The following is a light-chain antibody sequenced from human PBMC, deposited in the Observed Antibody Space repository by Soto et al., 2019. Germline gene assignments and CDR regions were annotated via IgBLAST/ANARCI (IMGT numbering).Light chain of an antibody. CDR1: SSNLGDNT. CDR3: AAWYALLDGYV. Sequence: QSVLTQPPSASGTPGQRVTISCSTSSSNLGDNTVNWYQHVPGTAPKLLIYSYDQRPSGVPDRFSGSRSGTSASLAISGLQSDDEAVFYCAAWYALLDGYVF. J-gene: IGLJ1*01. CDR2: SYD. V-gene: IGLV1-44*01.